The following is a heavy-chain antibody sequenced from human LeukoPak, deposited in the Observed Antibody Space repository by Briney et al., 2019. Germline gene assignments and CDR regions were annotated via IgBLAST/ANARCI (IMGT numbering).Heavy chain of an antibody. V-gene: IGHV3-33*01. CDR3: AREYINYVQDY. D-gene: IGHD4-11*01. J-gene: IGHJ4*02. CDR1: GFTFRTHG. CDR2: IWSDGSYK. Sequence: PGGSLRLPCAASGFTFRTHGMHWVRQAPGKGLEWVAVIWSDGSYKYYADSVKGRFTISRDFSKNTLYLQMNSLRAEDTAVYYCAREYINYVQDYWGQGTLVTVSS.